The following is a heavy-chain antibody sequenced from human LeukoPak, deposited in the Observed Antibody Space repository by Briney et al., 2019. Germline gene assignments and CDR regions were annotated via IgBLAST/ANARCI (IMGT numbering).Heavy chain of an antibody. CDR1: GGTFRSYA. D-gene: IGHD5-24*01. Sequence: ASVKVSCKASGGTFRSYAISWVRQAPGQGLEWMGGIIPIFGTTNYAQKFQGRVTITADDSTSTAYMEVNSLRSEDTAVYYCARDLGSRDGYNPPNLFDDWGQGTLITVSS. J-gene: IGHJ4*02. CDR2: IIPIFGTT. CDR3: ARDLGSRDGYNPPNLFDD. V-gene: IGHV1-69*13.